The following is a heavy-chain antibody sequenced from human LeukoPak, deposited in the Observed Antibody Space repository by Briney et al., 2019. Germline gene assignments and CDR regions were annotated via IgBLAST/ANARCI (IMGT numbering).Heavy chain of an antibody. V-gene: IGHV4-39*01. Sequence: SETLSLTCTVSGGSISSSSSYWGWIRQPPGKGLEWIGSIYYSGSTYYNPSLKSRVTISVDTSKNQFSLKLSSVTAADTAVYYCARHSKPSHDYGADDAFDIWGQGTMVTVSS. CDR3: ARHSKPSHDYGADDAFDI. J-gene: IGHJ3*02. CDR1: GGSISSSSSY. CDR2: IYYSGST. D-gene: IGHD4-17*01.